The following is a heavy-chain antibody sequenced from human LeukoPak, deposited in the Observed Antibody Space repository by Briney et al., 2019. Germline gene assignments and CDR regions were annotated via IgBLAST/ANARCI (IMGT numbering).Heavy chain of an antibody. V-gene: IGHV4-4*07. CDR2: IYTSGSI. J-gene: IGHJ4*02. CDR3: ARDQRDLPY. Sequence: SETLSLTCSVSGGSMSGYYWSWVRQPAGKGLEWIGRIYTSGSINHNPSLKSRVTMSVHTSKNQFSLKLSSVTAADTAVYYCARDQRDLPYWGQGILVTVSS. CDR1: GGSMSGYY.